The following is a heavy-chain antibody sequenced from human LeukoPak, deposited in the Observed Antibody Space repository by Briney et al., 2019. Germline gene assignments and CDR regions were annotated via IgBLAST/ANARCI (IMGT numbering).Heavy chain of an antibody. CDR2: IYYSGST. CDR3: ARDFDWLSIKLFDY. V-gene: IGHV4-39*02. Sequence: PSETLSLTCTVSGGSISSSSYYWGWIRQPPGKGLEWIGSIYYSGSTYYNPSLKSRVTISVDTSKNQFSLKLSSVTAADTAVYYCARDFDWLSIKLFDYWGQETLVTVSS. CDR1: GGSISSSSYY. D-gene: IGHD3-9*01. J-gene: IGHJ4*02.